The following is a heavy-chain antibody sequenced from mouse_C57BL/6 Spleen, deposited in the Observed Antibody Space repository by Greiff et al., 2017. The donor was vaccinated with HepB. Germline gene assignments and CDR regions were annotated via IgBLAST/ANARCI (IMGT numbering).Heavy chain of an antibody. CDR3: AREGKDSSGGFDY. D-gene: IGHD3-2*02. Sequence: VQRVESGPELVKPGASVKISCKASGYAFSSSWMNWVKQRPGKGLEWIGRIYPGDGDTNYNGKFKGKATLTADRSSSTAYMQLSSLTSEDSAVYFCAREGKDSSGGFDYWGQGTTLTVSS. CDR1: GYAFSSSW. J-gene: IGHJ2*01. V-gene: IGHV1-82*01. CDR2: IYPGDGDT.